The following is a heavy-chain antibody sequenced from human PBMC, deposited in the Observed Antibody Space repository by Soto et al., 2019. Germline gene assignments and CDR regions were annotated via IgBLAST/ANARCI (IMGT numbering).Heavy chain of an antibody. CDR3: ARSLLNVILPLAY. CDR1: GYTFSGYY. Sequence: QVQLVQSGTEVKKPGASVKVSCKASGYTFSGYYMHWVRQAPGQGLEWMGWINTLSGDTSFPQKFQGRLAMTRDTSIDTAFMEVSRLTSDDTAIYYCARSLLNVILPLAYWGQGTLVSVSS. V-gene: IGHV1-2*02. J-gene: IGHJ4*02. CDR2: INTLSGDT. D-gene: IGHD3-3*02.